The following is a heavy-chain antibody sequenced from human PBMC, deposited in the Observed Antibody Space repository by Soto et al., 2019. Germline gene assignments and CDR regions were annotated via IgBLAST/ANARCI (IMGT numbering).Heavy chain of an antibody. CDR3: AKGLVVIMGEYYYDSSGSLEYYYYGMDV. J-gene: IGHJ6*02. CDR1: GFTFSSYA. V-gene: IGHV3-23*01. CDR2: ISGSGGST. Sequence: GGSLRLSCAASGFTFSSYAMSWVRQAPGKGLEWVSAISGSGGSTYYADSVKGRFTISRDNSKNTLYLQMNSLRAEDTAVYYCAKGLVVIMGEYYYDSSGSLEYYYYGMDVWGQGTTVTVSS. D-gene: IGHD3-22*01.